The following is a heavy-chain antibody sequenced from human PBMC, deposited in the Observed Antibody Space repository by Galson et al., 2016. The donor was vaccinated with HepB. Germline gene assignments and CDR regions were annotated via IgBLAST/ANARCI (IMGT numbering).Heavy chain of an antibody. J-gene: IGHJ4*02. CDR1: GFTFSNAW. D-gene: IGHD1-26*01. CDR2: IKSKTDGGTT. Sequence: SLRLSCAASGFTFSNAWMSWVRQAPGKGLEWVGRIKSKTDGGTTDYAAPVKGRFTISRDDSKNTLYLQMNSLRAEDTAVYYCARGTIENYYRYCDYWGQGTLVTVSS. CDR3: ARGTIENYYRYCDY. V-gene: IGHV3-15*01.